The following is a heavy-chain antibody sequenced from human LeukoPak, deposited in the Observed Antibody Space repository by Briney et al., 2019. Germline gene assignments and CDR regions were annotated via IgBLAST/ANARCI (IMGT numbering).Heavy chain of an antibody. D-gene: IGHD3-22*01. CDR2: IYTSGST. V-gene: IGHV4-4*07. Sequence: SETLSLTCTVSGGSISSYYWSWIRQPAGKGLEWIGRIYTSGSTNYNPSLKSRVTISVDTSKNQFSLKLSSVTAADTAVYYCARDTYYYDSSGYPFDYWGQGTLVTVSS. CDR3: ARDTYYYDSSGYPFDY. J-gene: IGHJ4*02. CDR1: GGSISSYY.